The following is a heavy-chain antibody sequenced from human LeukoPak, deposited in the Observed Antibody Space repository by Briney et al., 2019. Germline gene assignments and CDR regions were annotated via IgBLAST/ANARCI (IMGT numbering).Heavy chain of an antibody. CDR3: ARVNFPYWYFDL. V-gene: IGHV4-38-2*02. Sequence: SETLSLTCTVSGYSISSGYYWGWIRQPPGKGLEWVGSIYHSGSTYYNPSLKSRVTISVDTSKNQFSLKLSSVTAADTAVYYCARVNFPYWYFDLWGRGTLVTVSS. J-gene: IGHJ2*01. CDR1: GYSISSGYY. CDR2: IYHSGST.